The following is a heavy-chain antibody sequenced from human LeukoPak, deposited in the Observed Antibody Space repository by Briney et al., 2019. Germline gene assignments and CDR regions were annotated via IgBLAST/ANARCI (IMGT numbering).Heavy chain of an antibody. Sequence: GGSLRLSCAASGFTFSSYSMNWVRRAPGKGLEWVSSISSSSSYIYYADSVKGRFTISRDNAKNSLYLQMNSLRAEDTAVYYCARDREYSSGYLDYWGQGTLVTVSS. D-gene: IGHD6-19*01. CDR1: GFTFSSYS. J-gene: IGHJ4*02. CDR2: ISSSSSYI. V-gene: IGHV3-21*01. CDR3: ARDREYSSGYLDY.